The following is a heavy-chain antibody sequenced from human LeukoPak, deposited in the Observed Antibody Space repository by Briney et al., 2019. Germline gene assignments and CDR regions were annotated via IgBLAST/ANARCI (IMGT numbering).Heavy chain of an antibody. Sequence: GGSLRLSCAASGFTFSDYYMSWIRQAPGKGLEWVSYISSSGSTIYYADSVKGRFTISRDNAKNSLYLQMNSLRAEDTAVYYCAKDPHHSFLYYSRGYPPPHYRGQGTLVTVPP. V-gene: IGHV3-11*01. CDR2: ISSSGSTI. CDR1: GFTFSDYY. D-gene: IGHD3-22*01. CDR3: AKDPHHSFLYYSRGYPPPHY. J-gene: IGHJ4*02.